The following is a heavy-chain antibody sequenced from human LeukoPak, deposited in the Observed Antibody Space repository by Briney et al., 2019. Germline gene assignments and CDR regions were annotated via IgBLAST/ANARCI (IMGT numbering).Heavy chain of an antibody. CDR2: MNPNSGDT. D-gene: IGHD3-9*01. Sequence: GASVKVSCKASGYTFISYDINWVRQAPGQGLEWMVWMNPNSGDTGYVQKFQGRVTMTRDTSISTAYMELSSLRSEDTAVYYCARGSFSRYFDWLLLWGQGTLVTVSS. J-gene: IGHJ4*02. V-gene: IGHV1-8*01. CDR3: ARGSFSRYFDWLLL. CDR1: GYTFISYD.